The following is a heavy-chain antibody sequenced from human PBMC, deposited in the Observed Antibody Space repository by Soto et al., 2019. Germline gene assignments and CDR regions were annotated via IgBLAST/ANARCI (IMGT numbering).Heavy chain of an antibody. V-gene: IGHV1-46*01. D-gene: IGHD3-3*01. CDR3: ATLGSITIFGVVTRPDYGMDV. Sequence: ASVKVSCKASGYTFTSYYMHWVRQAPGQGLEWMGIINPGGGSTSYAQKFQGRVTMTRDTSTSTVYMELSSLRSEDTAVYYCATLGSITIFGVVTRPDYGMDVWGQGTTVTVSS. CDR1: GYTFTSYY. J-gene: IGHJ6*02. CDR2: INPGGGST.